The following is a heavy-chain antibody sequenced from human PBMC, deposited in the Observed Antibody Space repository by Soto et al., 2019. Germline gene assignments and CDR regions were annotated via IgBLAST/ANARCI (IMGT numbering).Heavy chain of an antibody. J-gene: IGHJ6*02. Sequence: QSGGSLRLSCAASGFTFSSYAMSWVRQAPGKGLEWVAAISGSGGRTYYADSVKGRFTISRDNSKNRLYLQMNSLRAEDTAVYYCAKLTTYSSNPMEVWGQGTMVTVSS. CDR3: AKLTTYSSNPMEV. V-gene: IGHV3-23*01. D-gene: IGHD6-19*01. CDR1: GFTFSSYA. CDR2: ISGSGGRT.